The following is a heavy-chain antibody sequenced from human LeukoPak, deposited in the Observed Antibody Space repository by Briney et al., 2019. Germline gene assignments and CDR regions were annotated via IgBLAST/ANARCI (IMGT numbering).Heavy chain of an antibody. CDR2: ISYDGSNK. Sequence: GGSLRLSCAASGFTFSSYGMHWVRQAPGKGLEWVAVISYDGSNKYYADSVKGRFTISRDNSKNTPYLQMNSLRAEDTAVYYCANSYSSGWYVGDYWGQGTLVTVSS. CDR3: ANSYSSGWYVGDY. CDR1: GFTFSSYG. J-gene: IGHJ4*02. V-gene: IGHV3-30*18. D-gene: IGHD6-19*01.